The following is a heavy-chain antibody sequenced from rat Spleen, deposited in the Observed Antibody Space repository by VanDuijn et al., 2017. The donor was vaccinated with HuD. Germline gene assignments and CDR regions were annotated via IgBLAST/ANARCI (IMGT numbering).Heavy chain of an antibody. D-gene: IGHD1-9*01. CDR3: TRGTYYRH. CDR2: IIYDGTAT. V-gene: IGHV5-7*01. CDR1: GFSFSDDN. J-gene: IGHJ2*01. Sequence: EVQLVESGGALVQPGRSINLSCAASGFSFSDDNMAWVRQAPKKGLEWVATIIYDGTATYYRDSVKGRFTISRDNEKSTLYLQMNSLRSEDTATYYCTRGTYYRHWGQGVMVTVSS.